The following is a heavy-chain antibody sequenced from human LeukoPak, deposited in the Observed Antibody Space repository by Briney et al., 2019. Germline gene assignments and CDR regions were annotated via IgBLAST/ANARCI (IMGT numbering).Heavy chain of an antibody. V-gene: IGHV1-3*03. CDR1: GYDFTKYA. Sequence: ASVKVSCKASGYDFTKYAVQWVRQAPGQRREWMGWIDAGNGRTKYSQDFQGRVTITRDTSARIAYMELSSLTSDDMSVYYCARDPDHGAVDYWGQGTLVTVSS. CDR2: IDAGNGRT. CDR3: ARDPDHGAVDY. D-gene: IGHD3-16*01. J-gene: IGHJ4*02.